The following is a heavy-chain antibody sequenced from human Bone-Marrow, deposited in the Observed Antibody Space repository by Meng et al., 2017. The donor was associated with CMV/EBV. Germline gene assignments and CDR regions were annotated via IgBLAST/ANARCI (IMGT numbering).Heavy chain of an antibody. CDR3: ARYKTVVGATTDYWYFDL. D-gene: IGHD1-26*01. Sequence: SFSCYYWSWIRQPPGKGLEWIGEINHSGSTNYNPSLKSRVTISVDTTKNQFSLKLSSVTAADTAVYYCARYKTVVGATTDYWYFDLWGRGTLVTVSS. J-gene: IGHJ2*01. CDR1: SFSCYY. CDR2: INHSGST. V-gene: IGHV4-34*01.